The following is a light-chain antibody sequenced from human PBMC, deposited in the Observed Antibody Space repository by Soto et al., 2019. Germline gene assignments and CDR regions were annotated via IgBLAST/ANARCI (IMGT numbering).Light chain of an antibody. J-gene: IGKJ4*01. V-gene: IGKV1-39*01. CDR2: TAS. CDR3: LQSYSSPRT. Sequence: DIQMTQSPSSLSASVGDRVTITRRASQSINNYLNWYQQKPGKAPNFLIYTASTLQRGVPSRFSGSGSGTDFTLTMSSLQPEDFATYYCLQSYSSPRTFGGGTKVEIK. CDR1: QSINNY.